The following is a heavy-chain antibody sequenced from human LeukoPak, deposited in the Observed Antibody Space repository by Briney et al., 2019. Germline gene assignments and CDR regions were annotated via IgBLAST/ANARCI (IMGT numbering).Heavy chain of an antibody. CDR2: ISYDGSNK. CDR3: ARGIAAQNFDY. Sequence: PGGSLRLSCAASGFTFSSYAMHWVRQAPGKGLEWVAVISYDGSNKYYADSVKGRFTISRDNSKNTLYLQMNSLRAEDTAVYYCARGIAAQNFDYWGQGTLVTVSS. D-gene: IGHD6-13*01. V-gene: IGHV3-30*04. J-gene: IGHJ4*02. CDR1: GFTFSSYA.